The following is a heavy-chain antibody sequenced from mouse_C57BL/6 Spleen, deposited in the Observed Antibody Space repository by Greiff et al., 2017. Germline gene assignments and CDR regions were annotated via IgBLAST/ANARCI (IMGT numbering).Heavy chain of an antibody. Sequence: EVKLMESGPGLVKPSQSLSLTCSVTGYSITSGYYWNWIRQFPGNKLEWMGYISYDGSNNYNPSLKNRISITRDTSKNQFFLKLNSVTTEDTATYYCASGSSLFAYWGQGTLVTVSA. D-gene: IGHD1-1*01. CDR3: ASGSSLFAY. V-gene: IGHV3-6*01. CDR2: ISYDGSN. CDR1: GYSITSGYY. J-gene: IGHJ3*01.